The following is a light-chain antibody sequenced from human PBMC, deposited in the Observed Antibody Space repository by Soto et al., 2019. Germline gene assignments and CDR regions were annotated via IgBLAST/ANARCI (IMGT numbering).Light chain of an antibody. V-gene: IGKV3-15*01. Sequence: EIVMTQSPVTLSVSPGERATLSCRASQNVGSNLAWYQQKPGQAPSLLIYDASTRATDIPARFSGSGSGTEFTLTISSLQSEDFAVYYCQQYTHWPPITFGQGTKLEI. CDR1: QNVGSN. CDR3: QQYTHWPPIT. J-gene: IGKJ2*01. CDR2: DAS.